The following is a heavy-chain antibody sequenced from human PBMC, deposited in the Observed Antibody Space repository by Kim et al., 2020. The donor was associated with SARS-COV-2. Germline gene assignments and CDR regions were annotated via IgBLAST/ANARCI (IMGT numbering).Heavy chain of an antibody. J-gene: IGHJ4*02. CDR1: GGSISSSSYY. CDR3: ARHDLYCGGDCYSGSLYY. V-gene: IGHV4-39*01. CDR2: IYYSGST. D-gene: IGHD2-21*02. Sequence: SETLSLTCTVSGGSISSSSYYWGWIRQPPGKGLEWIGSIYYSGSTYYNPSLKSRVTISVDTSKNQFSLKLSSVTAADTAVYYCARHDLYCGGDCYSGSLYYWGQGTLVTVSS.